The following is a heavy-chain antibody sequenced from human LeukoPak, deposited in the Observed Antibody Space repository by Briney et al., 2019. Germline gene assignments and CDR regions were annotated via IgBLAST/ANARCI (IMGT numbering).Heavy chain of an antibody. V-gene: IGHV4-39*07. D-gene: IGHD3-16*01. CDR1: GGSISSSSYY. Sequence: SETLSLTCTVSGGSISSSSYYWGWIRQPPGKGLEWIGSIYYSGSTYYNPSLKSRVTMSVDTSKNQFSLKLSSVTAADTAVYYCARDGGYYFDYWGQGTLVTVSS. CDR2: IYYSGST. CDR3: ARDGGYYFDY. J-gene: IGHJ4*02.